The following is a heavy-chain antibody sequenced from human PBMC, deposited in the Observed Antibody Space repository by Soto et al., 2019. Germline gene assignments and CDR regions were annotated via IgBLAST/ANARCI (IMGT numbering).Heavy chain of an antibody. J-gene: IGHJ4*02. CDR2: INHSGST. CDR1: GGSFSGYY. CDR3: ARVRDYDFWSGYYKSYFDY. D-gene: IGHD3-3*01. Sequence: SETLSLTCAVYGGSFSGYYWSWIRQPPGQGLEWIGEINHSGSTNYNPSLKSRVTISVDTSKNQFSLKLSSVTAADTAVYYCARVRDYDFWSGYYKSYFDYWGQGTLVTVSS. V-gene: IGHV4-34*01.